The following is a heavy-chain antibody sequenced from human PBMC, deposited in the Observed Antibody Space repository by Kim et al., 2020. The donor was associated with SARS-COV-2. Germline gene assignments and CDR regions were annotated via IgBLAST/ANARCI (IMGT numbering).Heavy chain of an antibody. J-gene: IGHJ5*02. CDR2: RT. Sequence: RTYYADSGTGRLTISRDNTKNTLYLQMNSRRAEDTAVYYCARESSRGFDPWGQGTLVTVSS. V-gene: IGHV3-53*01. CDR3: ARESSRGFDP. D-gene: IGHD6-13*01.